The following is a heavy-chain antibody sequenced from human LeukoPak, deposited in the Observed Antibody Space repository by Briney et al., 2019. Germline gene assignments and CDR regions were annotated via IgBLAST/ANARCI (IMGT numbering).Heavy chain of an antibody. Sequence: VSVKVSCKASGYTFTGYYMHWVRQAPGQGLEWMGRINPNSGGTNYAQKFQGRVTMTRDTSISTAYMELSRLRSDDTAVYYCARAEYYYDSSGYYSQGFDYWGQGTLVTVSS. V-gene: IGHV1-2*06. CDR3: ARAEYYYDSSGYYSQGFDY. CDR2: INPNSGGT. J-gene: IGHJ4*02. CDR1: GYTFTGYY. D-gene: IGHD3-22*01.